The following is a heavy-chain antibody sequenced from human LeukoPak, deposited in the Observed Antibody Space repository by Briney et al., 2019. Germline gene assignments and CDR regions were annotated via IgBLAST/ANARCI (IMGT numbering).Heavy chain of an antibody. Sequence: SETLSLTCTVSGGSISSYYWSWIRQPPGKGLEGIGYIYYSGSTNYNPSLKSRVTISVDTSKNQFSLKLSSVTAADTAVYYCARLTYSNPSPDSYYYYGMDVWGQGTTVTVSS. V-gene: IGHV4-59*08. CDR3: ARLTYSNPSPDSYYYYGMDV. CDR1: GGSISSYY. D-gene: IGHD4-11*01. J-gene: IGHJ6*02. CDR2: IYYSGST.